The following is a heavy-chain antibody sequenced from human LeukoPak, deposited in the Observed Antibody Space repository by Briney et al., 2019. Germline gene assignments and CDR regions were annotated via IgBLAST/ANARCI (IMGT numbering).Heavy chain of an antibody. D-gene: IGHD3-9*01. J-gene: IGHJ5*02. CDR1: GGSISSYY. Sequence: SETLSLTCTVSGGSISSYYWSWIRQPPGKGLEWIGEINHSGSTNYNPSLKSRVTISVDTSKNQFSLKLSSVTAADTAVYYCARAQQRLRYFDWFMRKGNWFDPWGQGTLVTVSS. V-gene: IGHV4-34*01. CDR3: ARAQQRLRYFDWFMRKGNWFDP. CDR2: INHSGST.